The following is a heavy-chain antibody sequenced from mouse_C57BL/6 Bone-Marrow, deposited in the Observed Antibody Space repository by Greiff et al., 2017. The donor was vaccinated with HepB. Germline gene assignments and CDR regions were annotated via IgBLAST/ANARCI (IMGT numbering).Heavy chain of an antibody. Sequence: VKLMESGPGLVQPSQSLSITCTVSGFSLTSYGVHWVRQSPGKGLEWLGVIWSGGSTDYNAAFISRLSISKDNSKSQVFFKMNSLQADDTAIYYCARRDDYGYAMDYWGQGTSVTVSS. CDR3: ARRDDYGYAMDY. V-gene: IGHV2-2*01. J-gene: IGHJ4*01. D-gene: IGHD2-4*01. CDR1: GFSLTSYG. CDR2: IWSGGST.